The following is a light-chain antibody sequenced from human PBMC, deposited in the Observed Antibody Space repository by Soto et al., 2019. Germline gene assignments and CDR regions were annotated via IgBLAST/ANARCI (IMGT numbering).Light chain of an antibody. J-gene: IGLJ1*01. CDR3: QSYDSSLSGYV. CDR2: ENN. V-gene: IGLV1-40*01. CDR1: SSNIGAGYE. Sequence: QSVLTQPPSVSEAPGQRVTISCTGSSSNIGAGYEAHWYQQVPGTAPKLLIYENNNRPSGVPDRFSGSKSGTSASLVITGLQAEDEAEYYCQSYDSSLSGYVFGTGNKLTVL.